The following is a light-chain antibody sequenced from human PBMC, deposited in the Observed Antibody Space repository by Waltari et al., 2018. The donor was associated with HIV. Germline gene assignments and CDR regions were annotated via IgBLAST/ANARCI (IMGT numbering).Light chain of an antibody. CDR2: DNE. CDR3: GTWDSSLSLYV. CDR1: NSTLGHNF. Sequence: QSILTQPPSVSAAPGQKVTISCSGDNSTLGHNFVSWYQQVLGRAPRLLIYDNEKRPSGISDRFSASKAGVSATLGIAGLQIVDEADYYCGTWDSSLSLYVFGPGTTVAVL. V-gene: IGLV1-51*01. J-gene: IGLJ1*01.